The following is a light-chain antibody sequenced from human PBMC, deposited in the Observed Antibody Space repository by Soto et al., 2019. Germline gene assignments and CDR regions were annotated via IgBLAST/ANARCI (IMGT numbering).Light chain of an antibody. Sequence: QSVLSQPPSVSGAPGQRITISCTGSSSNIGANYDVYWYRQVPGTAPKLLMSGDNNRPSGVADRFSGSKSGTSASLAITRLQAEDEADYYCQSYDSSLNRVFGTGTNVTVL. CDR2: GDN. CDR1: SSNIGANYD. V-gene: IGLV1-40*01. J-gene: IGLJ1*01. CDR3: QSYDSSLNRV.